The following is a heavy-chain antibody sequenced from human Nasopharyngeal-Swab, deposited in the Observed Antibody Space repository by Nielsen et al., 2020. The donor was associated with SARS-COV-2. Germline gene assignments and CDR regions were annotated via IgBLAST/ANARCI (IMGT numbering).Heavy chain of an antibody. J-gene: IGHJ4*02. V-gene: IGHV3-7*01. CDR2: IKQDGSEK. D-gene: IGHD3-16*02. Sequence: GASLKISCAASGFTFSSYWMSWVRQAPGKGLEWVATIKQDGSEKYSVDSVKGRFTISRDNAKNSLYLQMNSLRAEDTAVYYCARDQLDHPYDYVWGTYRYTYFDYWGQGTLVTVSS. CDR1: GFTFSSYW. CDR3: ARDQLDHPYDYVWGTYRYTYFDY.